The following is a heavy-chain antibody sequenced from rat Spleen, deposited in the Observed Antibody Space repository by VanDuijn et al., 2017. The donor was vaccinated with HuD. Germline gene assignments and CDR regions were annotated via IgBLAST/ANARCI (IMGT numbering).Heavy chain of an antibody. CDR3: ARHPGGYNWYFDF. Sequence: EVQLVESDGGLVQPGRSLKLSCAASGFTFSDYYMAWVRQAPTKGLEWVATVSYDGSKTYYRDSVKGRFTISRDNAKSTLYLQMDSLRSEDTATYYGARHPGGYNWYFDFWGPGTMVTVSS. CDR2: VSYDGSKT. CDR1: GFTFSDYY. V-gene: IGHV5-29*01. J-gene: IGHJ1*01. D-gene: IGHD1-11*01.